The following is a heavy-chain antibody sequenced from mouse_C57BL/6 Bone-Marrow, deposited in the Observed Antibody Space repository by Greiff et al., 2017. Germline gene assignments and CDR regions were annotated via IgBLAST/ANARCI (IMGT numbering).Heavy chain of an antibody. D-gene: IGHD2-5*01. Sequence: QVQLQQSGAELVRPGTSVKVSCKASGYAFTNYLIEWVKQRPGQGLEWIGVINPGSGGPNYNEKFKGKATLTADKSSSTAYMQLSSLTSEDSAVYFCARRRTYYSNYEFYYAMDYWGQGTSVTVSS. J-gene: IGHJ4*01. CDR1: GYAFTNYL. V-gene: IGHV1-54*01. CDR2: INPGSGGP. CDR3: ARRRTYYSNYEFYYAMDY.